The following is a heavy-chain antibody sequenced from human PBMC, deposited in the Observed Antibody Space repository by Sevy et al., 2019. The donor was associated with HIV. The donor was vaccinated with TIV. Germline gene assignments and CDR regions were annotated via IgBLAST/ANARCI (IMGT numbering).Heavy chain of an antibody. D-gene: IGHD3-3*02. CDR2: IYYTGHI. J-gene: IGHJ4*02. V-gene: IGHV4-59*11. CDR1: GGSITSLY. Sequence: SETLSLTCTVSGGSITSLYWNWIRQPPGKGLEWIANIYYTGHINYNPSLKSRVTLSLDTSKNQFSLRLSSVTAADTAMYYCAGENASRRGYSWGQGTLVTVSS. CDR3: AGENASRRGYS.